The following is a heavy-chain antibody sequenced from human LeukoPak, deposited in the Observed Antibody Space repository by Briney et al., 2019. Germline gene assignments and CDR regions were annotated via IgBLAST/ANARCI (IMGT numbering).Heavy chain of an antibody. Sequence: GGSLRLSCAASGFTLNLYWMHWVRQVPGKGLVWVSRINNDGTNTSYADSVRGRFSISRDNAKNTVYLQMNSLRGDDTALYYCARAQTYGDSRLLLDYWGQGTLVTVSS. CDR1: GFTLNLYW. V-gene: IGHV3-74*01. J-gene: IGHJ4*02. CDR2: INNDGTNT. CDR3: ARAQTYGDSRLLLDY. D-gene: IGHD4-17*01.